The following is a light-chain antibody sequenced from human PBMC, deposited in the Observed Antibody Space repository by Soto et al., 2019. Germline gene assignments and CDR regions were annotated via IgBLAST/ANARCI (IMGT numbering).Light chain of an antibody. CDR3: STWEDSLNGYV. CDR2: SNY. CDR1: NSNIGRNR. J-gene: IGLJ1*01. Sequence: QSVLTQPPSASGTPGQRVTISCSGSNSNIGRNRVSWYQQLPGTAPKLLIYSNYQRPSGVPDRFSGSKSGTSASLAIRGLQSEDEADYYCSTWEDSLNGYVFGAGTKVTVL. V-gene: IGLV1-44*01.